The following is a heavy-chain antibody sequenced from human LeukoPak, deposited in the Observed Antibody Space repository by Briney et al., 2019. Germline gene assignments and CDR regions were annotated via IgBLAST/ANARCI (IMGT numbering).Heavy chain of an antibody. CDR1: GFTFSSYS. D-gene: IGHD2-2*01. V-gene: IGHV3-21*01. J-gene: IGHJ4*02. CDR3: AREGMGVPAAPFDY. CDR2: ISSSSSYI. Sequence: PGGSLRLSCAASGFTFSSYSMNWVRQAPGKGLEWVSSISSSSSYIYYADSVKGRFTISRDNSKNSLYLQMNSLRAEDTAVYYCAREGMGVPAAPFDYWGQGTLVTVSS.